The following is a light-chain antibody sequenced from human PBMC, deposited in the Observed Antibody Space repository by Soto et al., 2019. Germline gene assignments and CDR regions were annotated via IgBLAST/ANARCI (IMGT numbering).Light chain of an antibody. J-gene: IGKJ4*01. CDR1: QSVSSY. CDR3: QHRSDFPLT. Sequence: EIVLTQSPGTLSLSPGDRATLSCRASQSVSSYLAWYQQKPGQAPRLLIYDASNRATGIPARFSGSGSGTDLTLTISSLEPEDFAVYYCQHRSDFPLTFGGGNKVEI. CDR2: DAS. V-gene: IGKV3-11*01.